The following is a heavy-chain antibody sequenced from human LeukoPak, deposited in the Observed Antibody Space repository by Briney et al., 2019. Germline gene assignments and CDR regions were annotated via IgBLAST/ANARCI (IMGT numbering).Heavy chain of an antibody. J-gene: IGHJ4*02. V-gene: IGHV3-23*01. Sequence: PGGSLRLSCTASVFTFSPYAMTCVRQAPGKGLEWVSTISIGAGSTYCADSVKGRFTISIGNSKSTLCLQMNSLRADHTPVYYCAKNSWSYVDYLDCWGQGTLVAVSS. D-gene: IGHD1-26*01. CDR2: ISIGAGST. CDR1: VFTFSPYA. CDR3: AKNSWSYVDYLDC.